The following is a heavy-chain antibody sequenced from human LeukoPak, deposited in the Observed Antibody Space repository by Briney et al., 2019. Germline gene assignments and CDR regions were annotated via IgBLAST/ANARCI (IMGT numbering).Heavy chain of an antibody. Sequence: SETLSLTCTVSGGSISSYYWSWIRQPPGKGLEWIGYIYYSGSTNYNPSLKSRVTISVDTSKNQFSLKLSSVTAADTAVYYCARGYGSDRGDWYFDLWGRGTLVTVSS. D-gene: IGHD2-15*01. CDR1: GGSISSYY. J-gene: IGHJ2*01. V-gene: IGHV4-59*01. CDR3: ARGYGSDRGDWYFDL. CDR2: IYYSGST.